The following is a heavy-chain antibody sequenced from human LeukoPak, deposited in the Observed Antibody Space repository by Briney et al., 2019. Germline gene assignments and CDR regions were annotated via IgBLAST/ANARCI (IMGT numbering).Heavy chain of an antibody. D-gene: IGHD3-3*01. CDR3: ARDRNTDFWSGYYTNYCDY. Sequence: GGSLRLSCAASGFTFGTYEMNWVRQAPGKGLEWVSYISSLSGTIYYADSVKGRFTISRDNAKNSLYLQMDSLRAEDTAVYYCARDRNTDFWSGYYTNYCDYWGQGTLVTVSS. J-gene: IGHJ4*02. CDR1: GFTFGTYE. V-gene: IGHV3-48*01. CDR2: ISSLSGTI.